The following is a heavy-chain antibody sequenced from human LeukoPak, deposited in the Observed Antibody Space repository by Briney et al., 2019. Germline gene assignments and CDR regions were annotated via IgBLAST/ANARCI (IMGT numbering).Heavy chain of an antibody. CDR2: IKQDGSEK. CDR3: ASPPIAVAGWYYFDY. Sequence: GGSLRLSCAASVFTFSSYWMSRVRQAPGKGLEWVANIKQDGSEKYYVDSVKGRFTISRDNAKNSLYLQMNSLRAEDTAVYYCASPPIAVAGWYYFDYWGQGTLVTVSS. J-gene: IGHJ4*02. V-gene: IGHV3-7*01. CDR1: VFTFSSYW. D-gene: IGHD6-19*01.